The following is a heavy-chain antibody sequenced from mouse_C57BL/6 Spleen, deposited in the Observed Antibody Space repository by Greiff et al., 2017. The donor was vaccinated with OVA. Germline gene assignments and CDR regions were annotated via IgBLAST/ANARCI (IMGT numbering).Heavy chain of an antibody. CDR2: IYPSDSET. D-gene: IGHD2-1*01. CDR1: GYTFTSYW. V-gene: IGHV1-61*01. Sequence: QVQLQQPGAELVRPGSSVKLSCKASGYTFTSYWMDWVKQRPGKGLEWIGKIYPSDSETHYNQKFKDKATLTVDKSSSTAYMQLSSLTSEDSAVYYCAIFPGNWAYWGQGTLVTVSA. J-gene: IGHJ3*01. CDR3: AIFPGNWAY.